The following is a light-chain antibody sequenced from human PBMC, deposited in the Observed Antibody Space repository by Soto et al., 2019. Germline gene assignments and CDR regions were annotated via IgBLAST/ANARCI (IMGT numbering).Light chain of an antibody. CDR1: QGINSY. CDR3: QQLHTYPHP. V-gene: IGKV1-9*01. J-gene: IGKJ2*01. Sequence: IQLTQSPSSLSASVGDRVTMTCRASQGINSYLAWYQQKPGKAPKLLIYAASTMESGVPSRFSGSGFGTDFTPTISTLQPEDFATYYCQQLHTYPHPFGQGTKLEIK. CDR2: AAS.